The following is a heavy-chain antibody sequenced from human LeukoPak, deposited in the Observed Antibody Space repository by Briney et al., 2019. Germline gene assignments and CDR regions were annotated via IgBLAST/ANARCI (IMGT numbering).Heavy chain of an antibody. CDR3: ARVPNGDYDLGDY. Sequence: PGGSLRLSCAASGFTFSSYWMHWVRQAPGKGLVWVSRINSDGSSTSYADSVKGRFTISRDNAKNTLYLQMNSLRAEDTAVYYCARVPNGDYDLGDYWGQGTLVTVSS. V-gene: IGHV3-74*01. D-gene: IGHD4-17*01. CDR1: GFTFSSYW. CDR2: INSDGSST. J-gene: IGHJ4*02.